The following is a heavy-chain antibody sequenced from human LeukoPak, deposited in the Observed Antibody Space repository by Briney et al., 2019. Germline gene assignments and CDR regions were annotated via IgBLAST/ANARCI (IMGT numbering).Heavy chain of an antibody. D-gene: IGHD2-2*01. V-gene: IGHV4-34*01. CDR3: ARETGGPGGTKYCSSTSCPAPSYSYMDV. Sequence: SETLPLTCAVYGGSFRGYDLSWIRQPPGKGLEWVGEINHSGSPNYDPSHKSRLTISVDKSTNHVSLKLSSVTAAATAVYYCARETGGPGGTKYCSSTSCPAPSYSYMDVWGQGTTATVSS. CDR1: GGSFRGYD. J-gene: IGHJ6*03. CDR2: INHSGSP.